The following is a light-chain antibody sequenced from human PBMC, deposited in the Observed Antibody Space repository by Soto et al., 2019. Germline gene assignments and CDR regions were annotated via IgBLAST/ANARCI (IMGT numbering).Light chain of an antibody. CDR3: HQYNSWPLT. Sequence: EIVMTQSPATLSVSPGERSTLTCRASQSLSSNLAWDQKKPGQAPGLLLYGASTRATGIPARFSGSGSGTEFTLTISSLQSEDFALYYCHQYNSWPLTFGQGTKLEI. CDR2: GAS. V-gene: IGKV3-15*01. J-gene: IGKJ2*01. CDR1: QSLSSN.